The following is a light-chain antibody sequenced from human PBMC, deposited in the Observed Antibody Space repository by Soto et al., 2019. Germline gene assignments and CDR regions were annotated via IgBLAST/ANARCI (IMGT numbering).Light chain of an antibody. CDR1: QTISSW. CDR2: KAS. J-gene: IGKJ1*01. CDR3: QQYYDYST. V-gene: IGKV1-5*03. Sequence: DIQMTQSPSTLSASVGDRVTITCRTSQTISSWLAWYQQKPGKAPKLLIYKASSLESGVPSRFSGSGSGTEFTLSISGLQPDDFATYYCQQYYDYSTFGQGTKVEIK.